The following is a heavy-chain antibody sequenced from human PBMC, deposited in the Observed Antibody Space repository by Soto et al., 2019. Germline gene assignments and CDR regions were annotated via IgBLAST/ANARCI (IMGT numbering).Heavy chain of an antibody. D-gene: IGHD2-8*01. V-gene: IGHV3-23*01. CDR3: AKGICTNGVCPGLDY. Sequence: GGSLRLSCAASGFTFSSYAMSLVRQAPGKGLEWVSAISGSGGSTYYADSVKGRFTISRANSKNTLYLQMNSLRAEDTAVYYCAKGICTNGVCPGLDYWGQGTLVTVSS. CDR1: GFTFSSYA. J-gene: IGHJ4*02. CDR2: ISGSGGST.